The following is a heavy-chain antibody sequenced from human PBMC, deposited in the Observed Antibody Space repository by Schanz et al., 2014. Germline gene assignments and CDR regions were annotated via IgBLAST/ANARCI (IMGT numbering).Heavy chain of an antibody. J-gene: IGHJ3*01. Sequence: EVQLVESGGGLIQPGGSLRLSCAVSGFTVNTNYMSWVRQAPGKGLEWISSMYINSGSTQYADSVKGRFIISRDSSKNTLFLPINRLRAEDTAVYFCARDGGRDGYNLAFDVWGQGTLVTVSS. CDR3: ARDGGRDGYNLAFDV. CDR1: GFTVNTNY. D-gene: IGHD5-12*01. V-gene: IGHV3-53*01. CDR2: MYINSGST.